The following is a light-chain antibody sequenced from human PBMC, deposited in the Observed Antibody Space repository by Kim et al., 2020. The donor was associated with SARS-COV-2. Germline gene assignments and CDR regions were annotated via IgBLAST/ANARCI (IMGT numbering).Light chain of an antibody. J-gene: IGKJ4*01. Sequence: VCPGERAARSCRARQSVSTNLAWYQQKPGQAPRVLIYGASTRATGIPARFSGSGSGTEFTLTISSLQSEDFAVYYCQQYDNWPPLTFGGGTKLEI. CDR3: QQYDNWPPLT. CDR1: QSVSTN. CDR2: GAS. V-gene: IGKV3-15*01.